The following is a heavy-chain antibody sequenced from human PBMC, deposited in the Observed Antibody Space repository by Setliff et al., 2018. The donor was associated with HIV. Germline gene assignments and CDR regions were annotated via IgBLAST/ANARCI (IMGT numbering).Heavy chain of an antibody. J-gene: IGHJ4*02. CDR1: GGSVGSGSYY. CDR2: IYYTGST. V-gene: IGHV4-61*01. Sequence: SETLSLTCTVSGGSVGSGSYYWSWVRQPPGKGLEWIGYIYYTGSTNYNPSLKSRVTLSLDTSKNQFSLELTSVTAADTAVYYCAGQVGSQYSYWAYYFDSWGQGALVTVSS. CDR3: AGQVGSQYSYWAYYFDS. D-gene: IGHD5-18*01.